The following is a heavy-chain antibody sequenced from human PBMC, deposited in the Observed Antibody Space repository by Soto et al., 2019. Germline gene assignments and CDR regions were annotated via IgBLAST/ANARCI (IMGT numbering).Heavy chain of an antibody. Sequence: EEQLLESGGDLVRPGGSLKLSCEGSGFSFEKHAMSWVRQAPGEGLEWVAGLNGNGDHTDYAPSVRGRLTITRDNSKTTVFLQMSSQSADATGVYYCSRLLTLVVQAALILAIWGQGTRVTVSS. CDR2: LNGNGDHT. J-gene: IGHJ4*02. V-gene: IGHV3-23*01. CDR3: SRLLTLVVQAALILAI. CDR1: GFSFEKHA. D-gene: IGHD2-15*01.